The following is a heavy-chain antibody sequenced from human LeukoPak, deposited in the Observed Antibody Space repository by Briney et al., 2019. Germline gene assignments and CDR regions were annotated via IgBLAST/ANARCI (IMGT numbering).Heavy chain of an antibody. CDR1: GGSISNGGYY. V-gene: IGHV4-31*03. CDR3: ARLNYYDSSGYYRGEGMVDY. CDR2: IYYSGTT. D-gene: IGHD3-22*01. J-gene: IGHJ4*02. Sequence: SQTLPLTCTVSGGSISNGGYYWTWIRQHPGKGLEWIGHIYYSGTTYYNPSLKSRVTISVDTSKNQFSLKLSSVTTADTAVYYCARLNYYDSSGYYRGEGMVDYWGQGTLVTVSS.